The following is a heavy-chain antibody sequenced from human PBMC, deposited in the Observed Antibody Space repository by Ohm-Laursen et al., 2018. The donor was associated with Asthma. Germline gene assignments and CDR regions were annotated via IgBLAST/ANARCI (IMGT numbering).Heavy chain of an antibody. CDR1: GYTFSRYS. V-gene: IGHV3-21*01. CDR2: TSTASTHI. J-gene: IGHJ1*01. D-gene: IGHD1-26*01. CDR3: ARIGPEWELPGREYSVHH. Sequence: SLRLSCAASGYTFSRYSTHRVRQAPGKGPERVATTSTASTHIYYADSVRGRFTTSRDNAKNLVYLQMNDLRAEDTALYYCARIGPEWELPGREYSVHHWGQGTLVTVSS.